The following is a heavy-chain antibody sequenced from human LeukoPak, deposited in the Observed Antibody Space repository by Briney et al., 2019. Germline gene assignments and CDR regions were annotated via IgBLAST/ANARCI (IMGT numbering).Heavy chain of an antibody. D-gene: IGHD1-26*01. J-gene: IGHJ4*02. CDR2: VSAYNGNT. V-gene: IGHV1-18*01. CDR3: ARNEPDGGIDFDY. Sequence: AAVKVSCKPSRYTFTSYGISWVRQAPGQGLEWMGWVSAYNGNTNYAQKLQGRVTMNTDTSTSTAYMELRSLRSDDAAVYYCARNEPDGGIDFDYWGQGTLVTVSS. CDR1: RYTFTSYG.